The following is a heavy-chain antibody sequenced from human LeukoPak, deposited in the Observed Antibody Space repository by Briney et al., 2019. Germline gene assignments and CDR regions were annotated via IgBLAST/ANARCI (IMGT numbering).Heavy chain of an antibody. CDR2: INPNSGGT. CDR1: GYTFTGYY. D-gene: IGHD2-2*01. J-gene: IGHJ5*02. Sequence: ASVKVSCKASGYTFTGYYMHWVRQAPGQGLEWMGWINPNSGGTNYAQKFQGRVTMTRDTSISTAYMELSRLRSDDTAVYYCARDLWRGTSPNWFDPWGQGTLVTVSS. CDR3: ARDLWRGTSPNWFDP. V-gene: IGHV1-2*02.